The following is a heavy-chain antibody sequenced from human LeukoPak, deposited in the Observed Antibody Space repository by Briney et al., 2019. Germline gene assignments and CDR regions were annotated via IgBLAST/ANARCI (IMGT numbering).Heavy chain of an antibody. Sequence: SVKVSCKASGGTFSSNVLSWGRQAPGQGLEWMGGIIPKFDTTNYAQKFLGRVTITTDASTSTAYMELSSLRSEDTAVYYCASRERSGMDVWGKGTTVTVSS. CDR3: ASRERSGMDV. J-gene: IGHJ6*03. CDR2: IIPKFDTT. CDR1: GGTFSSNV. D-gene: IGHD1-26*01. V-gene: IGHV1-69*05.